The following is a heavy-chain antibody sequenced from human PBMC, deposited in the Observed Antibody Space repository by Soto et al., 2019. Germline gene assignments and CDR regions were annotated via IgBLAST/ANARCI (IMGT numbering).Heavy chain of an antibody. V-gene: IGHV1-18*01. CDR3: ARGYYDSSGYYPNWFDP. CDR1: GYTFTSYG. CDR2: ISAYNGNT. J-gene: IGHJ5*02. Sequence: ASVKVSCKASGYTFTSYGISWVRQAPRQGLEWMGWISAYNGNTNYAQKLQGRVTMTTDTSTSTAYMELRSLRSDDTAVYYCARGYYDSSGYYPNWFDPWGQGTLVTVSS. D-gene: IGHD3-22*01.